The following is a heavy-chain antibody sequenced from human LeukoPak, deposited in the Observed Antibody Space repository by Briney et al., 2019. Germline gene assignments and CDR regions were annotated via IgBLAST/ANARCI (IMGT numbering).Heavy chain of an antibody. CDR1: GYSITSGYY. D-gene: IGHD2-15*01. CDR2: SYHTGST. CDR3: ARGGTILPNDY. J-gene: IGHJ4*02. Sequence: SETLSLTCTVSGYSITSGYYWGWIRQTPGKGLEWIGSSYHTGSTLYNPSLKSRVTISVDPSKNQFSLKLSSVTAADTAVYYCARGGTILPNDYWGQGTLVTVSS. V-gene: IGHV4-38-2*02.